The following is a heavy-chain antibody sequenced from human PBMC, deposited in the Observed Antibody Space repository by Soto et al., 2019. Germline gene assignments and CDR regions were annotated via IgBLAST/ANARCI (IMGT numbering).Heavy chain of an antibody. D-gene: IGHD3-22*01. CDR1: GFTFSSYS. V-gene: IGHV3-48*02. J-gene: IGHJ6*02. CDR3: ARDFYYYDSSPHYGMDV. CDR2: ISSSSSTI. Sequence: EVQLVESGGGLVQPGGSLRLSCAASGFTFSSYSMNWVRQAPGKGLEWVSYISSSSSTIYYADSVKGRFTISRDNAKNSLYLQMKSLRDEDTAVYYCARDFYYYDSSPHYGMDVWGQGTTVTVSS.